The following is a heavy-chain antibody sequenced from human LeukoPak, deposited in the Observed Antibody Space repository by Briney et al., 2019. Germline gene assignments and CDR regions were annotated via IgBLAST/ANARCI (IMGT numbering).Heavy chain of an antibody. CDR2: INPNSGGT. V-gene: IGHV1-2*02. J-gene: IGHJ4*02. Sequence: ASVKVSFKASGYTFTGYYMHWVRQAPGQGLEWMGWINPNSGGTNYAQKFQGRVTMTRDTSISTAYMELSRLRSDDTAVYYCARYIMNGSGSYYNVWGQGTLVTVSS. CDR3: ARYIMNGSGSYYNV. CDR1: GYTFTGYY. D-gene: IGHD3-10*01.